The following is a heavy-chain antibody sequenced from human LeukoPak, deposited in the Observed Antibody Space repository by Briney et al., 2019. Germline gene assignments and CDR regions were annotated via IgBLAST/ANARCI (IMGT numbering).Heavy chain of an antibody. CDR2: ISGSSSYR. Sequence: GGSLRLSCAASGFTFSSYSMNWVRQAPGKGLEWVSSISGSSSYRYYADSVKGRFTISRDNSKNTLYLQMNSLRAEDTAVYYCAKGGYCSGGSCYSFDPWGQGTLVTVSS. D-gene: IGHD2-15*01. J-gene: IGHJ5*02. CDR3: AKGGYCSGGSCYSFDP. CDR1: GFTFSSYS. V-gene: IGHV3-21*01.